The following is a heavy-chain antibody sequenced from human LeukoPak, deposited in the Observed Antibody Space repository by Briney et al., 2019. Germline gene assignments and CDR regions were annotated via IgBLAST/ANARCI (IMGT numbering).Heavy chain of an antibody. Sequence: PGGSLRLSCAASGFTFSSYAMSWVRQAPGKGLEWVSGISGSGGSTYYANSVKGRFTISRDNSKNTLYLQMNSLRAEDTAVYYCARDGGRKEDYWGQGTLVTVSS. CDR1: GFTFSSYA. CDR2: ISGSGGST. CDR3: ARDGGRKEDY. J-gene: IGHJ4*02. V-gene: IGHV3-23*01.